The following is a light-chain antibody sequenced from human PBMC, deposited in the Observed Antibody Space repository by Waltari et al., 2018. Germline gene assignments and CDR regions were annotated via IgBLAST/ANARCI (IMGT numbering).Light chain of an antibody. J-gene: IGKJ2*01. Sequence: EIVMTQSPATLSWSPGERATLSCRASQRISSNLAWYQQKPGQAPRLLIYAASTRATGIPARCSGSGSGTEFTLTISSLQPEDFAIYYCQQYNNWPFAFGQGTKLEVK. CDR1: QRISSN. CDR2: AAS. CDR3: QQYNNWPFA. V-gene: IGKV3-15*01.